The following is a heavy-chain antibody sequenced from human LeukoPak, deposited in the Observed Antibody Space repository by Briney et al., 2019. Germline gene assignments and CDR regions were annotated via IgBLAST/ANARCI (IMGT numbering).Heavy chain of an antibody. CDR2: IDWDDAK. V-gene: IGHV2-70*04. CDR3: ARIYSRGPLFDY. D-gene: IGHD2-15*01. CDR1: GFSLSPSGMR. Sequence: SGPTLVNPTQPLTLTCTFSGFSLSPSGMRVSWIRQPPGKALEWLARIDWDDAKFYSTSLKTRLTISKDTSKNQVVLTMTNMDPVDTATYYCARIYSRGPLFDYWGQGTLVTVSS. J-gene: IGHJ4*02.